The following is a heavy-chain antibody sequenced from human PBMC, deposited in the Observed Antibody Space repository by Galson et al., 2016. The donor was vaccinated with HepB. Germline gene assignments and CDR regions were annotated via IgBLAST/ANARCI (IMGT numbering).Heavy chain of an antibody. J-gene: IGHJ1*01. CDR2: VSDSGNP. V-gene: IGHV4-59*01. CDR1: GGSISGSY. CDR3: ARGASALSL. Sequence: ETLSLTCTVSGGSISGSYWSWLRQPPGKGLELIGYVSDSGNPSYKPSLKSRVTISEDTSKNQFSLKLTSVTAVDTAVYYCARGASALSLWGQGTPATVSS. D-gene: IGHD2-15*01.